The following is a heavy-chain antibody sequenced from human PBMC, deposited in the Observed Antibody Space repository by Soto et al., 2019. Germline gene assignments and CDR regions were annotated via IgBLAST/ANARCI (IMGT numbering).Heavy chain of an antibody. CDR3: ARGFILSGYYISDYLYY. J-gene: IGHJ1*01. CDR2: ISSSSSYI. CDR1: GFTFSSYS. D-gene: IGHD3-9*01. V-gene: IGHV3-21*01. Sequence: GGSLRLSCAASGFTFSSYSMNWVRQAPGKGLEWVSSISSSSSYIYYADSVKGRFTISRDNAKNSLYLQMNSLRAEDSAVYYCARGFILSGYYISDYLYYWGQRSLVTVSS.